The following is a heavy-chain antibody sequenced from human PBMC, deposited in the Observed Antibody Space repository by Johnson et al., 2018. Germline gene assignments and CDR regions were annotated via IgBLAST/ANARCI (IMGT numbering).Heavy chain of an antibody. J-gene: IGHJ3*02. CDR3: ATDPPWDQDPFDI. CDR1: GFTFRSSW. V-gene: IGHV3-7*01. CDR2: IKPDGREQ. D-gene: IGHD1-26*01. Sequence: VQLVQSGGGLVQPWGSLRLSCAASGFTFRSSWMSWVRQAPGKGLEWVANIKPDGREQYYVDSVMGRFTISRDNAKNSLYLKMNSLRVEDTALYYCATDPPWDQDPFDIWGQGTMVTVSS.